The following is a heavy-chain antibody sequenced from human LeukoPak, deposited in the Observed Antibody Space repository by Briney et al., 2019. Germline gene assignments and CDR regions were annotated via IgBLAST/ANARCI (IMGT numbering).Heavy chain of an antibody. CDR3: AKDSVERFGELFSYYYYGMDV. Sequence: GGSLRLSCAASGFTFSSYGMHWVRQAPGKGLEWVAFIRYDGSNKYYADSVRGRFTISRDNSKNTLYLQMNNLRAEDTAVYYCAKDSVERFGELFSYYYYGMDVWGQGTTVTVSS. D-gene: IGHD3-10*01. CDR1: GFTFSSYG. CDR2: IRYDGSNK. V-gene: IGHV3-30*02. J-gene: IGHJ6*02.